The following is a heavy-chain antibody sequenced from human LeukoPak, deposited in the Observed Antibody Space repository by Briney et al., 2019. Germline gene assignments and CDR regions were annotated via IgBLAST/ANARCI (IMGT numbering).Heavy chain of an antibody. J-gene: IGHJ6*02. CDR3: ARAEYYDFWSGYSPLLWYYGMDV. V-gene: IGHV3-21*01. CDR1: GFTFSSYS. CDR2: ISSSSSYI. Sequence: GGSVRLSCAASGFTFSSYSMNWVRQAPGKGLEWVSSISSSSSYIYYADSVKGRFTISRDNAKNSLYLQMNSLRAEDTAVYYCARAEYYDFWSGYSPLLWYYGMDVWGQGTTVTVSS. D-gene: IGHD3-3*01.